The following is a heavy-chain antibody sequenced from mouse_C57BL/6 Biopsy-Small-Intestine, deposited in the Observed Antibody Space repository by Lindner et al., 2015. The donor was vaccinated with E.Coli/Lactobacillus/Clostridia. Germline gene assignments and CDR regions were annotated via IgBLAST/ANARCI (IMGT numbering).Heavy chain of an antibody. CDR1: GYTFTGYW. CDR2: ILPGSGST. D-gene: IGHD2-5*01. V-gene: IGHV1-9*01. CDR3: ARGYSNYSAY. Sequence: VQLQESGAELMKPGASVKLSCKATGYTFTGYWIEWVKQRPGHGLEWIGEILPGSGSTNYNEKFKDKATLTADKSSSTAYMQLSSLTYEDSAVYYCARGYSNYSAYWGQGTLVTVSA. J-gene: IGHJ3*01.